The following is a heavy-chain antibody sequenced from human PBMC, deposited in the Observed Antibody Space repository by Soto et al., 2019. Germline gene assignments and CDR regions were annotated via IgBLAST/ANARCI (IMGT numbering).Heavy chain of an antibody. CDR3: ARDHYSSSESYYYYGMDV. J-gene: IGHJ6*02. CDR1: GFTFSSYG. CDR2: IWYDGSNK. Sequence: GGSLRLSCAASGFTFSSYGMHWVRQAPGKGLEWVAVIWYDGSNKYCADSVKGRFTISRDNSKNTLYLQMNSLRAEDTAVYYCARDHYSSSESYYYYGMDVWGQGTTVTVSS. D-gene: IGHD6-6*01. V-gene: IGHV3-33*01.